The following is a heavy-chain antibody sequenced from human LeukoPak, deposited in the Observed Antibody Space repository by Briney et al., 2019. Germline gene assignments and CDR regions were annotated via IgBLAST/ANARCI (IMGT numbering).Heavy chain of an antibody. Sequence: SETLSLTCTVSGGSISSSSYYWGWIRQPPGKGLEWIGSIYYSGSTFYNPSLKSRVTISVDTSKKQFSLKVNSVTAADTAVYYCARDHYGSGTQGAFDIWGQGTMVTVSS. CDR1: GGSISSSSYY. CDR2: IYYSGST. D-gene: IGHD3-10*01. V-gene: IGHV4-39*07. J-gene: IGHJ3*02. CDR3: ARDHYGSGTQGAFDI.